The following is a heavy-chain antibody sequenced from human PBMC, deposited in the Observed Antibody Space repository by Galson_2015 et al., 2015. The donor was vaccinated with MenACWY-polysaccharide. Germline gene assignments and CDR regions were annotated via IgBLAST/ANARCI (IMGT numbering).Heavy chain of an antibody. Sequence: SLRLSCAASGFTFDDYAMHWVRHAPGKGLEWVSGISWNSGSIGYADSVKGRFTISRDNAKNSLYLQMNSLRAEDTALYYCAKAASSSSWYGTLDYWGQGTLVTVSS. CDR3: AKAASSSSWYGTLDY. D-gene: IGHD6-13*01. V-gene: IGHV3-9*01. CDR1: GFTFDDYA. J-gene: IGHJ4*02. CDR2: ISWNSGSI.